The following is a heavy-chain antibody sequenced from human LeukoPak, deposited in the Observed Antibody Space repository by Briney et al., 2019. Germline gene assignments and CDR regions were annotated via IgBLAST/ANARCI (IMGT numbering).Heavy chain of an antibody. J-gene: IGHJ6*03. CDR2: IKWDGGST. V-gene: IGHV3-20*04. Sequence: GGSLRLSCAASGFTFDDHGMSWVRQAPGKGLEWVSGIKWDGGSTGYADSVKGRFTISRDNAKNSLYLQMNSLRSEDTALYYCARAAGSGYYFYMDVWGKGTTVTVS. CDR1: GFTFDDHG. CDR3: ARAAGSGYYFYMDV.